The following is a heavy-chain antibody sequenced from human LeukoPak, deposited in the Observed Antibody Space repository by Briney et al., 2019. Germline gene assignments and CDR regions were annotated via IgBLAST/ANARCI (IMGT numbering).Heavy chain of an antibody. J-gene: IGHJ4*02. CDR3: ARADCSSTSCSNFDY. V-gene: IGHV1-24*01. Sequence: ASVKVSCKVSGYTLTELSMHWVRQAPGKGLEWMGGFDPEDGETIYAQKFQGRVTMTEDTSTDTAYMELSSLRSEDTAVYYCARADCSSTSCSNFDYWGQGTLVTVSS. D-gene: IGHD2-2*01. CDR2: FDPEDGET. CDR1: GYTLTELS.